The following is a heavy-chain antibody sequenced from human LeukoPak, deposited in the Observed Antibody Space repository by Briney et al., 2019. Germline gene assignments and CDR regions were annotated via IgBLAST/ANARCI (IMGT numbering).Heavy chain of an antibody. J-gene: IGHJ6*03. D-gene: IGHD1-26*01. CDR2: INPSGGST. CDR3: AREGAWAYYYMDV. CDR1: GYTFTSYY. Sequence: ASVKVSCKASGYTFTSYYMHWVRQAPGQGLEWMGIINPSGGSTSYAQKFQGRVTMTRDMSTSTVYMELSSLRSEDTAVYYCAREGAWAYYYMDVWGKGTTVTVSS. V-gene: IGHV1-46*01.